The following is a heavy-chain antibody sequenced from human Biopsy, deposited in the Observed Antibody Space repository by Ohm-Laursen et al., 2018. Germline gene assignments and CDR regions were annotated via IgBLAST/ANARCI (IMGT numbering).Heavy chain of an antibody. J-gene: IGHJ4*02. CDR2: IYDSGSTA. CDR3: ARGMRSSGWPYFDS. Sequence: GTLSLTCTVSGDSVSSGSFYWTWIRQPPGQGLESIGYIYDSGSTANYNPSLESRVTMSVDMPKNQFSLKLSSVTPADTAIYYCARGMRSSGWPYFDSWGQGTLVTVSS. V-gene: IGHV4-61*01. D-gene: IGHD6-19*01. CDR1: GDSVSSGSFY.